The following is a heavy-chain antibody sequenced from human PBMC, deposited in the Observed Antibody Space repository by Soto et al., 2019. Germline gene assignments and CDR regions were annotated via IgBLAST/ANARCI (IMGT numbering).Heavy chain of an antibody. CDR1: EFTFSNYA. V-gene: IGHV3-23*01. CDR2: ISDNGGTT. D-gene: IGHD6-19*01. Sequence: GGSLRLSCAASEFTFSNYAMSWVRQAPGKGLEWVSSISDNGGTTYYADSVKGRFTISRDNSKNTLYLQMNSLRSEDTAVYYCARDTWWVAVAFWPNTYYFDYWGQGTLVTVSS. J-gene: IGHJ4*02. CDR3: ARDTWWVAVAFWPNTYYFDY.